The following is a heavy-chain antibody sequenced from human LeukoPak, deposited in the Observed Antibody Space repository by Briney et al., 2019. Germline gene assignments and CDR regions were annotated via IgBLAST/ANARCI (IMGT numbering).Heavy chain of an antibody. CDR2: IYYGQTI. CDR1: AASISSSSHH. D-gene: IGHD4-17*01. CDR3: ARDLGFPNLTVTTDDY. V-gene: IGHV4-39*02. J-gene: IGHJ4*02. Sequence: SETLSLTCTISAASISSSSHHWGWIRQSPGKGLEWIGSIYYGQTIYYNPSLNSRVTISVVTSKDQFTLQLNSVTAADTAVYYCARDLGFPNLTVTTDDYWGQGTLVTVSS.